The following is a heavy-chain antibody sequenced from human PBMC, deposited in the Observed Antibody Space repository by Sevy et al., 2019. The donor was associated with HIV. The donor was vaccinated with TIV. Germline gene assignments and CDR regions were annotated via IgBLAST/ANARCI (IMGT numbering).Heavy chain of an antibody. J-gene: IGHJ4*02. V-gene: IGHV4-39*01. CDR3: ASHSMAAVLGY. CDR1: GGSISSSSYY. Sequence: SETLSLTCTVSGGSISSSSYYWGWIRQPPGKGLEWIGSTYYSGSTYYNPSLKTRVTLSVDTSKNQFSLKLSSVTAADTAVYYCASHSMAAVLGYWGQGTLVTVSS. CDR2: TYYSGST. D-gene: IGHD3-16*01.